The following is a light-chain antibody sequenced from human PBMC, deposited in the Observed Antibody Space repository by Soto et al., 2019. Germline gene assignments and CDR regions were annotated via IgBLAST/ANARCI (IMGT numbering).Light chain of an antibody. Sequence: DIQVTQFPSSLSASVGDRITITCRASQAIGNYLAWYQQKPGKVPKLLIYAASTLQPGVPSRFSGSRSGTDFTLTVSSLQPEDFATYYCQQSYSVPYTFGPGTEMKMK. J-gene: IGKJ2*01. CDR3: QQSYSVPYT. CDR2: AAS. V-gene: IGKV1-27*01. CDR1: QAIGNY.